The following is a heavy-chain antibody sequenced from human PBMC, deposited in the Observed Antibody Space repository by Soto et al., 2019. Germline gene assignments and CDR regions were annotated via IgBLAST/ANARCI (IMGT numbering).Heavy chain of an antibody. V-gene: IGHV3-23*01. CDR2: ISGSGGST. D-gene: IGHD3-9*01. J-gene: IGHJ4*02. CDR1: GFTFSSYA. Sequence: GGSLRLSCAASGFTFSSYAMSWVRQAPGKGLEWVSAISGSGGSTYYADSVKGRFTISRDNSKNTLYLQMNSLRAEDTAVYYCAKDLALYYDILTGFYYWGQGTLVTVSS. CDR3: AKDLALYYDILTGFYY.